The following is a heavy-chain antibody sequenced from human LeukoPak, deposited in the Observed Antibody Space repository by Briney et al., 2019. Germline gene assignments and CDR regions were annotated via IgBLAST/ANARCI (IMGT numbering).Heavy chain of an antibody. CDR2: IGGSGTGT. D-gene: IGHD2-2*01. V-gene: IGHV3-23*01. J-gene: IGHJ4*02. Sequence: GGSLRLSCAASGFTFSSYAMSWVRQAPGKGLEWVSAIGGSGTGTYYADSVKGRFTISRDNSKNTLYREMNSLRAEDTAVYYCAKGKQYCTSTSCYPYYFDYWGQGTLVTVSS. CDR1: GFTFSSYA. CDR3: AKGKQYCTSTSCYPYYFDY.